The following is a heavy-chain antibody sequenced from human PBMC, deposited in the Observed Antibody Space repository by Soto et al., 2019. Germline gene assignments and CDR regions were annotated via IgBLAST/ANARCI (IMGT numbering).Heavy chain of an antibody. CDR3: ASAPYYYGSGSYPIDY. Sequence: QVQLVQSGAEVKKPGSSVKVSCKASGGTFSSYTINWVRLAPGQGLEWMGRVIPLLDVANYAQKFQGRVTNTADKSTSTAYMELSRLRSEDTDVYYCASAPYYYGSGSYPIDYWGQGTLVTVSP. CDR2: VIPLLDVA. D-gene: IGHD3-10*01. J-gene: IGHJ4*02. V-gene: IGHV1-69*02. CDR1: GGTFSSYT.